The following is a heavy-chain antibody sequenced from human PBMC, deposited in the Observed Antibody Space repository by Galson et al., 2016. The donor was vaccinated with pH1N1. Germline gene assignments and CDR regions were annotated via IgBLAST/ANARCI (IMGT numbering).Heavy chain of an antibody. CDR1: GFTFSTFA. J-gene: IGHJ4*02. CDR2: IRTKAHGGTT. V-gene: IGHV3-49*04. CDR3: ARGLREFDY. Sequence: SLRLSCAASGFTFSTFAMSWVRQAPGKGLQWVGFIRTKAHGGTTEYAASVKGRFIISRDDSKNIAYLQVNSLKTEDTAVYYCARGLREFDYWGQGTLVTVSS.